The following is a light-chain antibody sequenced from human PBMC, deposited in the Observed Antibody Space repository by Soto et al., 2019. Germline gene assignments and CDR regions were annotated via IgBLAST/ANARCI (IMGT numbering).Light chain of an antibody. CDR3: VLFMGSGIGV. V-gene: IGLV8-61*01. CDR1: SGSVSTGYY. J-gene: IGLJ3*02. Sequence: QTVVTQEPSFSVSPGGTVTLTCGLSSGSVSTGYYPSWLQQTPGQAPRTPIYTTNTRSSGVPDRFSGSILGDRAALTITGAQADDESDYYCVLFMGSGIGVFGGGTKLTVL. CDR2: TTN.